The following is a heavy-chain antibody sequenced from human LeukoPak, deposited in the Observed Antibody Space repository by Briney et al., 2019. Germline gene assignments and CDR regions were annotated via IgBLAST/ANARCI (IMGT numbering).Heavy chain of an antibody. CDR1: GFTFSSYS. CDR3: ARAHSVDY. CDR2: ISSSSGYI. J-gene: IGHJ4*02. V-gene: IGHV3-21*01. D-gene: IGHD2-21*01. Sequence: GASLRLSCAASGFTFSSYSMNWVRQAPGKGLEWVSSISSSSGYIYYADSVKGRFTISRDNAKNSLYLQMNSLRAEDTAVYYCARAHSVDYWGQGTLVTVSS.